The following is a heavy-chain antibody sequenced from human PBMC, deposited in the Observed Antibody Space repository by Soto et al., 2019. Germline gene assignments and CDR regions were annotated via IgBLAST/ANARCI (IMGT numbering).Heavy chain of an antibody. CDR3: AKGLRYFDWRGAFDI. D-gene: IGHD3-9*01. J-gene: IGHJ3*02. CDR2: ISGSGGST. Sequence: VGSLRLSCAASGFTFSSYAMSWVRQAPGKGLEWVSAISGSGGSTYYADSVKGRFTISRDNSKNTLYLQMNSLRAEDTAVYYCAKGLRYFDWRGAFDIWGQGTMVTVSS. CDR1: GFTFSSYA. V-gene: IGHV3-23*01.